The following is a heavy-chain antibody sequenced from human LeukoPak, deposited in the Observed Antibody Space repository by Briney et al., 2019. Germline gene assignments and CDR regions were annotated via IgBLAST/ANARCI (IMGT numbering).Heavy chain of an antibody. J-gene: IGHJ5*02. CDR1: GYTFTSYG. D-gene: IGHD3-22*01. CDR3: ARSRVRYYDSSGYYPMDWFDP. V-gene: IGHV1-18*01. CDR2: ISAYNGNT. Sequence: EASVKVSCKASGYTFTSYGISWVRQAPGQGLEWMGWISAYNGNTNYAQKLQGRVTMTTDTSTSTACMELRSLRSDDTAVYYCARSRVRYYDSSGYYPMDWFDPWGQGTLVTVSS.